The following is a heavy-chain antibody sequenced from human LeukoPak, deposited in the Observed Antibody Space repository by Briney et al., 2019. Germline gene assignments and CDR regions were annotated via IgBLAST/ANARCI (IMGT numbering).Heavy chain of an antibody. J-gene: IGHJ6*03. Sequence: PGGSLRLSCAASGFTVSSTYMSWVRQAPGKGLEWVAHIKQDGSEKYSVDSAKGRFTISRDNAKNTLYQQMNSLRAEDTAVYYCARVIGDVRDGINYYYYYYMDVWGKGTTVTVSS. CDR2: IKQDGSEK. D-gene: IGHD3-10*02. V-gene: IGHV3-7*01. CDR1: GFTVSSTY. CDR3: ARVIGDVRDGINYYYYYYMDV.